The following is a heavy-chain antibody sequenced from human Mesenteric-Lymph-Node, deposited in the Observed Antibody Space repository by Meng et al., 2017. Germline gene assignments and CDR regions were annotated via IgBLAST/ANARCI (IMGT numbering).Heavy chain of an antibody. J-gene: IGHJ4*02. CDR3: ASGDSSGYYQSFDY. CDR1: GGTFSSYA. Sequence: QGQLVQAGAEVKKPGASVKVSCKASGGTFSSYAISWVRQAPGQGLEWMGGIIPIFGTANYAQKFQGRVTITADKSTSTAYMELSSLRSEDTAVYYCASGDSSGYYQSFDYWGQGTLVTVSS. D-gene: IGHD3-22*01. V-gene: IGHV1-69*06. CDR2: IIPIFGTA.